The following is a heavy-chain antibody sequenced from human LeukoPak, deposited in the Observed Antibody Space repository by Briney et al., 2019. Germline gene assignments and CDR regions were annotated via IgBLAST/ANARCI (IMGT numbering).Heavy chain of an antibody. CDR1: GFIFNSYG. CDR3: ARDPLRYLRVGHYDY. D-gene: IGHD3-9*01. Sequence: PGASLRLSCTGSGFIFNSYGINWVRQAPGKGLEWVSSIDYDSSHIYYAASVRGRFTISRDNARNSVYLQMNSLRVEDTAVYYCARDPLRYLRVGHYDYWGQGTLVAVSS. V-gene: IGHV3-21*01. CDR2: IDYDSSHI. J-gene: IGHJ4*02.